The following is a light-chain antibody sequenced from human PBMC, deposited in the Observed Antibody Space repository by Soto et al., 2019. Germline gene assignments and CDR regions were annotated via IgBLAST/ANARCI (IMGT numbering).Light chain of an antibody. CDR1: SSDVGNYNL. CDR3: CSYAGDNTYV. CDR2: EVS. Sequence: QSVLTQPASVSGSPGQSITISCSGTSSDVGNYNLVSWYQRHPGKAPKLMIFEVSKWPSGVSHRFSGSKSGNTASLTISGLQADDEAHYFCCSYAGDNTYVFGTGTKVTVL. V-gene: IGLV2-23*02. J-gene: IGLJ1*01.